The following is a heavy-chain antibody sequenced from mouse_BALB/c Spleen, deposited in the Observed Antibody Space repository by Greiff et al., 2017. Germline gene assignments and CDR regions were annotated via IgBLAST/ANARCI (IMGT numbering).Heavy chain of an antibody. J-gene: IGHJ3*01. V-gene: IGHV5-4*02. CDR1: GFTFSDYY. D-gene: IGHD2-10*02. CDR3: ARDRYGNYRVPFAY. Sequence: EVKLMESGGGLVKPGGSLKLSCAASGFTFSDYYMYWVRQTPEKRLEWVATISDGGSYTYYPDSVKGRFTISRDNAKNNLYLQMSSLKSEDTAMYYCARDRYGNYRVPFAYWGQGTLVTVSA. CDR2: ISDGGSYT.